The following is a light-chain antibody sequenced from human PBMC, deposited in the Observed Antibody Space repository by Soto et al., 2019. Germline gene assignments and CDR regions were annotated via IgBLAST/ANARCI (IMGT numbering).Light chain of an antibody. CDR1: SSNIGTNY. CDR3: AAWNDSVYV. Sequence: QSALPQPPSASGTPGQRVTISCSGSSSNIGTNYVYWYQQLPGTAPKLLIYRNNQRPSGVPDRFSASKSGTSTSLALSGLRSEDEADYYCAAWNDSVYVFGSGTKGTVL. CDR2: RNN. J-gene: IGLJ1*01. V-gene: IGLV1-47*01.